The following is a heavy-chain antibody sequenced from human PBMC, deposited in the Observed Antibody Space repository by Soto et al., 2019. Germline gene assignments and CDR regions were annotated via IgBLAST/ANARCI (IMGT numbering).Heavy chain of an antibody. CDR1: GGTFSSYA. V-gene: IGHV1-69*12. CDR2: IIPIFGTA. Sequence: QVQLVQSGAEVKKPGSSVKVSCKASGGTFSSYAISWVRQAPGQGLEWMGGIIPIFGTANYAQKFQGRVTITEDESTSTAYMELSRLRAEDTAVYYWARATYYYDSSEPDDWDYWGQGTLVTVSS. CDR3: ARATYYYDSSEPDDWDY. J-gene: IGHJ4*02. D-gene: IGHD3-22*01.